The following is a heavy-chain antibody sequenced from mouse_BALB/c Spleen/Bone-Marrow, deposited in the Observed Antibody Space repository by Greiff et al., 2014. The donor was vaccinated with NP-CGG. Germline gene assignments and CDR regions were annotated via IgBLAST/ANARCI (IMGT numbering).Heavy chain of an antibody. D-gene: IGHD2-12*01. CDR3: TRSELRRGGYALDY. V-gene: IGHV1S81*02. CDR1: GYSFTSYW. J-gene: IGHJ4*01. CDR2: ISPSNGRS. Sequence: RAELVKPGASVKLPCKASGYSFTSYWMHWVKQRPGQGLEWIGEISPSNGRSNYNEKFKSKATLTVDKSSSTAYMQLSGLTSEDSAVYYCTRSELRRGGYALDYWGLGTSVTVSS.